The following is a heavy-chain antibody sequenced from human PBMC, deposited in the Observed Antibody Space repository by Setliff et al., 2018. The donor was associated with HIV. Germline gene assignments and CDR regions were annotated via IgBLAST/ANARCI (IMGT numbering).Heavy chain of an antibody. V-gene: IGHV1-69*13. CDR2: IIPVFGPA. CDR3: ARAGIATSQNWFDP. J-gene: IGHJ5*02. Sequence: ASVKVSCKASGGTFSSYSITWVRQAPGQGLEWVGGIIPVFGPANYAQKFQGRVTITADESTTTAYLELTSLRSEDTAVYYCARAGIATSQNWFDPWGQGTLVTVSS. CDR1: GGTFSSYS. D-gene: IGHD6-13*01.